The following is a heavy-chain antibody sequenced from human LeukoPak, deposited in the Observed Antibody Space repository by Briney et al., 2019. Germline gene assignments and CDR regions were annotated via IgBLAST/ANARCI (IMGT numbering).Heavy chain of an antibody. J-gene: IGHJ5*02. CDR1: GGSISSGGYY. CDR3: ARGQGDYGDNWFDP. Sequence: SETLSLTCTVSGGSISSGGYYWSWIRQHPGKGLEWIGYIYYSGSTYYNPSLKSRVTISVDTSKNQFSLKLSSVTAADTAVYYCARGQGDYGDNWFDPWGPGTLVTVSS. V-gene: IGHV4-31*03. D-gene: IGHD4-17*01. CDR2: IYYSGST.